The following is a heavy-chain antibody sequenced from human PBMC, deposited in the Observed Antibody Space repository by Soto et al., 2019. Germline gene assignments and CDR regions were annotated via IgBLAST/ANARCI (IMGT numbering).Heavy chain of an antibody. Sequence: QVQLVESGGGVVQPGRSLRLSCAASGFTFSSYGMHWVRQAPGKGLEWVAVISYDGSNKYYADSVKGRFTISRDNSKNTLYLQINSLGAEDTAVYYCAKDGVDTAMVNYYYYGMDVWGQGTTVTGSS. V-gene: IGHV3-30*18. CDR2: ISYDGSNK. CDR3: AKDGVDTAMVNYYYYGMDV. CDR1: GFTFSSYG. D-gene: IGHD5-18*01. J-gene: IGHJ6*02.